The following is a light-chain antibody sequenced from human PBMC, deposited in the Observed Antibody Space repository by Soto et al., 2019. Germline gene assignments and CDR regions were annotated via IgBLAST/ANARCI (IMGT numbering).Light chain of an antibody. Sequence: DIKMTQSPSTLSASVGDRVTITCRASQSVSNWLAWYQQKPGKAPKILIYKASSLESGVPSRFSGSGSGTEFTLTISSLRPDDFATYYCQHYNGYRWTFGQGTKV. CDR3: QHYNGYRWT. CDR1: QSVSNW. V-gene: IGKV1-5*03. CDR2: KAS. J-gene: IGKJ1*01.